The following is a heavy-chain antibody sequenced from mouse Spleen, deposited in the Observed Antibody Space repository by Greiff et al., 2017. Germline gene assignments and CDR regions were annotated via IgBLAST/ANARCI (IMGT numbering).Heavy chain of an antibody. CDR2: IDPSDSYT. D-gene: IGHD3-1*01. V-gene: IGHV1-59*01. Sequence: QVQLQQPGAELVRPGTSVKLSCKASGYTFTSYWMHWVKQRPGQGLEWIGVIDPSDSYTNYNQKFKGKATLTVDKSSSTAYMQLSSPTSEDSAVYYCTRRGYDYYAMDYWGQGTSVTVSS. CDR1: GYTFTSYW. CDR3: TRRGYDYYAMDY. J-gene: IGHJ4*01.